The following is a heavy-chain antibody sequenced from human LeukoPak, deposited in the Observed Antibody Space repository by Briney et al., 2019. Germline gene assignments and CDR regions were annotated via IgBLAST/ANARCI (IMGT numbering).Heavy chain of an antibody. J-gene: IGHJ4*02. Sequence: SCTASGGTFSSYAMSWVRQAPGKGLEWVSAISGSGGSTYYADSVKGRFTISRDNSKNTLYLQMNSLRAEDTAVYYCATVAKLHSSGLPRDYWGQGTLVTVSS. D-gene: IGHD5-12*01. CDR3: ATVAKLHSSGLPRDY. CDR1: GGTFSSYA. V-gene: IGHV3-23*01. CDR2: ISGSGGST.